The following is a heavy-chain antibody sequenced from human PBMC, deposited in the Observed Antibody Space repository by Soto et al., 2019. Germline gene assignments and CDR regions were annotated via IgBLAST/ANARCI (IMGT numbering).Heavy chain of an antibody. D-gene: IGHD3-9*01. Sequence: LSLTCTVSGGSISSGDYYWSWVRQPPGKGLEWIGYIFYRGTTYYNASLKSRLSMSVDTSKNQFALKLTSVTAADTARYFCARAFYDVLTGYYVRYFDHWGQGILVTVSS. V-gene: IGHV4-30-4*01. J-gene: IGHJ4*02. CDR1: GGSISSGDYY. CDR2: IFYRGTT. CDR3: ARAFYDVLTGYYVRYFDH.